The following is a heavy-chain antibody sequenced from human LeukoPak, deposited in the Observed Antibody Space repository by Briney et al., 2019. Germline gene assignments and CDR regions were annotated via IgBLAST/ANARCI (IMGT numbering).Heavy chain of an antibody. CDR1: GFSFSDYY. Sequence: PGGSLRLSCAASGFSFSDYYMSWIRQAPGKGLEWVSYISGSTSYTNYADSVKGRFTISRDNAKNTLYLQMNSLRAEDTAVYYCARAEQLAPSYYYYYYGMDVWGQGTTVTVSS. CDR2: ISGSTSYT. D-gene: IGHD6-13*01. V-gene: IGHV3-11*06. J-gene: IGHJ6*02. CDR3: ARAEQLAPSYYYYYYGMDV.